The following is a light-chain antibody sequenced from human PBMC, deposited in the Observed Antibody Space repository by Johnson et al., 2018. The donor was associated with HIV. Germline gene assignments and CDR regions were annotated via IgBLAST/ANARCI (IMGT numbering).Light chain of an antibody. V-gene: IGLV1-51*02. CDR2: ENN. CDR3: GTWDSSLRVGF. CDR1: SSNIGNNY. J-gene: IGLJ1*01. Sequence: QSILTQPPSVSAAPGQKVTISCSGSSSNIGNNYVSWYQQLPGTAPKLLIYENNKRPSGIPYRFSGSKSATSATLGITGLQTGDEADYYCGTWDSSLRVGFFGTGTKVTVL.